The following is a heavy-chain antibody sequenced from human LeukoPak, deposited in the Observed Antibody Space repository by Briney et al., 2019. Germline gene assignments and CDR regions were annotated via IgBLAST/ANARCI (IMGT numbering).Heavy chain of an antibody. CDR3: ARESTVLTPYYYYYYMDV. CDR1: GGSISSSSYY. V-gene: IGHV4-39*07. D-gene: IGHD2-8*01. CDR2: IYYSGST. J-gene: IGHJ6*03. Sequence: SETLSLTCTVSGGSISSSSYYWGWIRQPPGKGLEWIGSIYYSGSTYYNPSLKSRVTISVDTSKNQFSLKLSSVTAADTAVYYCARESTVLTPYYYYYYMDVWGTGTTVTVSS.